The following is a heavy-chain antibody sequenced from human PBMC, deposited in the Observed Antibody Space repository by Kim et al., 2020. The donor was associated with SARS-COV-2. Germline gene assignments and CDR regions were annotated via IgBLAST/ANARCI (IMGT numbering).Heavy chain of an antibody. Sequence: GGSLRLSCAASGFTFSSYSMNWVRQAPGKGLEWVSYISSSSSTIYYADSVKGRFTISRDNAKNSLYLQMNSLRDEDTAVYYCARMVRGVIITYARALDYWGQGTLVTVSS. D-gene: IGHD3-10*01. J-gene: IGHJ4*02. CDR3: ARMVRGVIITYARALDY. CDR1: GFTFSSYS. V-gene: IGHV3-48*02. CDR2: ISSSSSTI.